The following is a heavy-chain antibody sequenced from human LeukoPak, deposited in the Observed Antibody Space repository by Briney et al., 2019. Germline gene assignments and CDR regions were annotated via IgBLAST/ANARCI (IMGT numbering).Heavy chain of an antibody. CDR2: IILIFGTA. Sequence: ASVKVSCKASGGTFSSYAISWVRQAPGQGLEWMGGIILIFGTANYAQKFQGRVTITTDESTSTAYMELSSLRSEDTAVYYCARGPELERFDYWGQGTLVTVSS. V-gene: IGHV1-69*05. CDR1: GGTFSSYA. CDR3: ARGPELERFDY. J-gene: IGHJ4*02. D-gene: IGHD1-1*01.